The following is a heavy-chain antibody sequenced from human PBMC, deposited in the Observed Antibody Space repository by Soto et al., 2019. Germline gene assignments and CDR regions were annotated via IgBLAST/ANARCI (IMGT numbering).Heavy chain of an antibody. CDR3: ARDNPITGIVDEIDL. V-gene: IGHV3-30-3*01. Sequence: GGSLRLSCAASGFSFSDHAMHWVRRAPGKGLEWVALVAHDGTSKYYAGSVKGRFTTSSDKSSNTLFLQMDSLDTEDTAVYYCARDNPITGIVDEIDLWGRGTLVTVSS. D-gene: IGHD1-20*01. CDR1: GFSFSDHA. CDR2: VAHDGTSK. J-gene: IGHJ5*02.